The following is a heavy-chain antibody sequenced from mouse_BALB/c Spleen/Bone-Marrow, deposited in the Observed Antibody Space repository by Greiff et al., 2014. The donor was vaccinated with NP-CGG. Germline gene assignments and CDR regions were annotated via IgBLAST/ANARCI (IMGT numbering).Heavy chain of an antibody. CDR1: GYAFTNYW. V-gene: IGHV1-54*01. CDR2: INPGSGGI. J-gene: IGHJ4*01. Sequence: VQLVESGAELVRPGTSVKVSCKATGYAFTNYWIEWIKQRPGQGLEWIGEINPGSGGINYNEKFKGKATLTADKSSSTAYMQLSSLTSDDSAVYFCARELVRGMDYWGQGTSVTVSS. D-gene: IGHD1-1*01. CDR3: ARELVRGMDY.